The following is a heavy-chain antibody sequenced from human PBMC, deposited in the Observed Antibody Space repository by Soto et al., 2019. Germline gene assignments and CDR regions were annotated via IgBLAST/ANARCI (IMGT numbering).Heavy chain of an antibody. Sequence: PEGSLRLSCVASGFTFSNYWMHWVRQAPGKGLEWVSRISSDGSSTTYADSVKGRFTISRDNAENSLHLQMNSLRAEDTAVYYCAKDGPYSYEFASYFAHLCQGTPLTISS. CDR2: ISSDGSST. D-gene: IGHD3-16*01. V-gene: IGHV3-74*01. CDR3: AKDGPYSYEFASYFAH. J-gene: IGHJ4*02. CDR1: GFTFSNYW.